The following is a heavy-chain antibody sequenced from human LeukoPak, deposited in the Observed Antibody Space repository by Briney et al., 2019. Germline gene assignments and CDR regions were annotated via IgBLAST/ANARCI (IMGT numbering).Heavy chain of an antibody. CDR1: GYSISDGNY. V-gene: IGHV4-38-2*02. D-gene: IGHD5-24*01. J-gene: IGHJ4*02. Sequence: PSETLSLTCTVSGYSISDGNYWGWIRQPPGKGLEWIGSIFHTGSTYDNPSLKSRVTTSVDTSKNQFSLSLNSVTAADTAVYYCARRRDGYNFGSFYFDYWGQGILVTVSS. CDR3: ARRRDGYNFGSFYFDY. CDR2: IFHTGST.